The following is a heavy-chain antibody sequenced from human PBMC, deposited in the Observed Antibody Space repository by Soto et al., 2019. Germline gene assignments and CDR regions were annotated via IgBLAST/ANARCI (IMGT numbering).Heavy chain of an antibody. D-gene: IGHD3-10*01. CDR1: GFTFSSYG. V-gene: IGHV3-30*18. CDR3: AKVGFYFVSGCYSVGENYYGMDV. CDR2: ISYDGSNK. Sequence: PGGSLRLSCAASGFTFSSYGMHWVRQAPGKGLEWVAVISYDGSNKYYADSVKGRFTISRDNSKNTLYLQMNSLRAEDTAVYYCAKVGFYFVSGCYSVGENYYGMDVWGQGTTVTVSS. J-gene: IGHJ6*02.